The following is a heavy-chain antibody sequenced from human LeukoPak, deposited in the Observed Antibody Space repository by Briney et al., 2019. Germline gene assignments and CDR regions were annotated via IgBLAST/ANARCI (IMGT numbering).Heavy chain of an antibody. Sequence: PGGSLRLSCSASGFTFSSYAMYWVRQAPGKGLEWVSVIYSGGSTYYADSVKGRFTISRDNSKNTLYLQMNSLRAEDTAVYYCAREETAGTFDYWGQGTLVTVSS. J-gene: IGHJ4*02. D-gene: IGHD6-13*01. CDR3: AREETAGTFDY. CDR1: GFTFSSYA. CDR2: IYSGGST. V-gene: IGHV3-53*01.